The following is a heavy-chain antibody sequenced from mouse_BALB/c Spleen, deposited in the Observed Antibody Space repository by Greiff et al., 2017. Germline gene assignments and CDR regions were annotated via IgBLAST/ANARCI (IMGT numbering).Heavy chain of an antibody. Sequence: VQLQQSGPQLVRPGASVKISCKASGYSFTSYWMHWVKQRPGQGLEWIGMIDPSDSETRLNQKFKDKATLTVDKSSSTAYMQLSSPTSEDSAVYYCARSSYYGYGAMDYWGQGTSVTVSS. D-gene: IGHD1-2*01. V-gene: IGHV1S126*01. J-gene: IGHJ4*01. CDR1: GYSFTSYW. CDR3: ARSSYYGYGAMDY. CDR2: IDPSDSET.